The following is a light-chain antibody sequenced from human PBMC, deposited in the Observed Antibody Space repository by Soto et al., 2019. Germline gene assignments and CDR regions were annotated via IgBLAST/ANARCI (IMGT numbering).Light chain of an antibody. CDR2: GAS. Sequence: EIVMTQSPVTLSLSPGDRATLSCRASQSVASNLAWFQQKPGQAPRLLVYGASASATGIPARFSGSGSGTDFPLTIRCLQSEDFAVYYCQQYNNWPRTFGQGTKVEI. CDR3: QQYNNWPRT. J-gene: IGKJ1*01. V-gene: IGKV3-15*01. CDR1: QSVASN.